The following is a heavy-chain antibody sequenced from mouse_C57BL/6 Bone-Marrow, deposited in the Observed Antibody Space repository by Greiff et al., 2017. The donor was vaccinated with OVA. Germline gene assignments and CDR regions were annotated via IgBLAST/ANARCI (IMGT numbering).Heavy chain of an antibody. CDR3: ARHSGFPYYYAMDY. J-gene: IGHJ4*01. D-gene: IGHD3-2*02. CDR1: GYTFTDYY. CDR2: INPNNGGT. Sequence: EVQLQQSGPELVKPGASVKISCKASGYTFTDYYMNWVKQSHGKSLEWIGDINPNNGGTSYNQKFKGKATLTVDKSSSTAYMELRSLTSEDSAVYYCARHSGFPYYYAMDYWGQGTSVTVSS. V-gene: IGHV1-26*01.